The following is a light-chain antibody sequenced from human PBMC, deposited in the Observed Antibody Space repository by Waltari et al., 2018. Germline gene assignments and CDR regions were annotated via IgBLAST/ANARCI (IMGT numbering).Light chain of an antibody. J-gene: IGKJ2*01. CDR1: QILVYADGNTY. Sequence: EVVMTQSPLSLPVTLGQPASISCRPSQILVYADGNTYLNWFHQRPGQSPRRLIYRVSVRDSGVPDRFSGSRSGTEFTLMISRVEAEDVGVYYCMQGTHWPYTFGQGTKLEIK. CDR2: RVS. CDR3: MQGTHWPYT. V-gene: IGKV2-30*01.